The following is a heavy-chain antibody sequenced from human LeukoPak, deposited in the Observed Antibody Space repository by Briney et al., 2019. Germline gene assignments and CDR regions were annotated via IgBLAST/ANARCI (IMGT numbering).Heavy chain of an antibody. J-gene: IGHJ4*02. CDR3: ATMGYSGSYGDTY. D-gene: IGHD1-26*01. CDR1: GYTFTGYY. Sequence: ASVKVSCKASGYTFTGYYMHWVRQAPGQGPEWMGWINPNSGGTNYAQKFQGRVTMTRDTSISTAYMELSRLRSDDTAVYYCATMGYSGSYGDTYWGQGTLVTVSS. CDR2: INPNSGGT. V-gene: IGHV1-2*02.